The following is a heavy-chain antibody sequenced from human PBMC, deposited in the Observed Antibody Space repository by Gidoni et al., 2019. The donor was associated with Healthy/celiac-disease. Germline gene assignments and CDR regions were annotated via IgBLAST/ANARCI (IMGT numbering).Heavy chain of an antibody. CDR2: FDAVWSST. J-gene: IGHJ4*01. Sequence: EVQLVESGGGLVQPGGSRRLSCADSALTCRSYWMDGVRRAPGKRLGWVARFDAVWSSTNDADSVPSRFAISRDTAKNTLDLQVNVLGAEGTAVYYCSRDPSPVATSFDFWGQGTLVTVSS. CDR3: SRDPSPVATSFDF. CDR1: ALTCRSYW. D-gene: IGHD5-12*01. V-gene: IGHV3-74*01.